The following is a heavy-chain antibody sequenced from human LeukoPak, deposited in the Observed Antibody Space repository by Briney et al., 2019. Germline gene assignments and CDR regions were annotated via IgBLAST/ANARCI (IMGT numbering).Heavy chain of an antibody. D-gene: IGHD4-17*01. CDR2: MNPNSGNT. Sequence: ASVKVSCKASGYTFTSYDINWVRQATGQGLEWMGWMNPNSGNTGYAQKFQGRVTMTRNTSISTAYMELSSLRSEDTAVYYCARRPGKMTTVTSRGFDYWGQGTLVTVSS. V-gene: IGHV1-8*01. CDR3: ARRPGKMTTVTSRGFDY. J-gene: IGHJ4*02. CDR1: GYTFTSYD.